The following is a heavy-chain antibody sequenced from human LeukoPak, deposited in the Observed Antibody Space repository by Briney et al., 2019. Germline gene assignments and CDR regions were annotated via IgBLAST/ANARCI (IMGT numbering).Heavy chain of an antibody. CDR3: AREVVPAARPLFFDY. J-gene: IGHJ4*02. D-gene: IGHD2-2*01. CDR1: GFTFSSYA. V-gene: IGHV3-30-3*01. Sequence: GGSLRLSCAASGFTFSSYAMSWVRQAPGKGLEWVAVISYDGSDKYYADSVKGRFTISRDNSKNTLYLQMNSLRAEDTAVYYCAREVVPAARPLFFDYWGQGTLVTVSS. CDR2: ISYDGSDK.